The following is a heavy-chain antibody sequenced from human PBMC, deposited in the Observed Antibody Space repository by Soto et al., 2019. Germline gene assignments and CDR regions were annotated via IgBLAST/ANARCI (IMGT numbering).Heavy chain of an antibody. V-gene: IGHV5-51*01. CDR3: ARLNIVVVPGATYWFGT. D-gene: IGHD2-2*01. Sequence: TVQPLKISSKGAEYSFINYGSGRMRQMTGKGLEWMGIIYPGDSDTRYSPSFQGQFTISADKSISTAYLQWSSLKASDTAMYYCARLNIVVVPGATYWFGTSGQGTLVSVYS. J-gene: IGHJ5*02. CDR2: IYPGDSDT. CDR1: EYSFINYG.